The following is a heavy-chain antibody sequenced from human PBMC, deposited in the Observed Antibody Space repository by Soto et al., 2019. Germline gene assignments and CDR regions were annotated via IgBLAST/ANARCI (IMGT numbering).Heavy chain of an antibody. Sequence: QVQLVQSGTEVKKPGSSVKVSCKASGGTFRNYPINWVRQAPGQGLEWMGSIFPLTDIPDYAQNFQARLTISADKSTTTAYMEWSSLPSDDTDMYFCARGPLVVLNYFESWGQGTLVTVSS. CDR3: ARGPLVVLNYFES. J-gene: IGHJ4*02. V-gene: IGHV1-69*02. CDR1: GGTFRNYP. CDR2: IFPLTDIP.